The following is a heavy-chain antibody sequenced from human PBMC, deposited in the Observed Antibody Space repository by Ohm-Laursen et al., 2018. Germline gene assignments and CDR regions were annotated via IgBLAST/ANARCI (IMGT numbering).Heavy chain of an antibody. CDR1: GFTFSSFG. Sequence: SLRLSCTASGFTFSSFGMHWARQAPGKGLEWVALISNDGSNKYYADSVKGRFTISRDNSKNTLNLQMNSLRTEDTAVYYCAGDPGDADTFDYWGQGTLVIVSS. CDR3: AGDPGDADTFDY. V-gene: IGHV3-30*03. D-gene: IGHD2-21*01. J-gene: IGHJ4*02. CDR2: ISNDGSNK.